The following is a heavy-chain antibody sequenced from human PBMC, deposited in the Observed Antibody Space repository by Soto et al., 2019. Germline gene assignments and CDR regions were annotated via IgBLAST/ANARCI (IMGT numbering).Heavy chain of an antibody. CDR2: IYHGGNT. J-gene: IGHJ3*02. V-gene: IGHV4-4*02. D-gene: IGHD6-19*01. CDR3: ARVLKAHSSGWFDVLDI. CDR1: GGSISSNYW. Sequence: QVQLQESGPGLVKPSGTLSLTCTVSGGSISSNYWWSWVRQPPGKGLEWIGEIYHGGNTNYNPSLRSRVTVSVDKSKNQLSLKVTSVTAADTAVYYCARVLKAHSSGWFDVLDIWGQGTMVTVSS.